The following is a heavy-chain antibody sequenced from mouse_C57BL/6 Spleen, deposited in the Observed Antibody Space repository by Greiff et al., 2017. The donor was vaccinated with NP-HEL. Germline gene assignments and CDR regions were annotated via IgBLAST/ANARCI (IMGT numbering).Heavy chain of an antibody. CDR2: IYPGSGST. Sequence: QVQLKQPGAELVKPGASVKMSCKASGYTFTSYWITWVKQRPGQGLEWIGDIYPGSGSTNYNEKFKSKATLTVDTSSSTAYMQLSSLTSEDSAVYYCARTYYGREYYFDYWGQGTTLTVSS. V-gene: IGHV1-55*01. CDR1: GYTFTSYW. D-gene: IGHD1-1*01. J-gene: IGHJ2*01. CDR3: ARTYYGREYYFDY.